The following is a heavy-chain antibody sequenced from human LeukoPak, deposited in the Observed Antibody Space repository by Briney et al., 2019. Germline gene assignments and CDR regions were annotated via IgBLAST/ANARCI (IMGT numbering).Heavy chain of an antibody. CDR1: GFTFSSYA. V-gene: IGHV3-30-3*01. J-gene: IGHJ4*02. Sequence: GRSLRLSCAASGFTFSSYAMHWVRQAPGKGLEWVAVISYDGSNKYYADSVKGRFTISRDNSKNTLYLQMNSLRAEDTAVYYCAREGQVLVVVAATGYYFDYWGQGTLVTVSS. CDR2: ISYDGSNK. D-gene: IGHD2-15*01. CDR3: AREGQVLVVVAATGYYFDY.